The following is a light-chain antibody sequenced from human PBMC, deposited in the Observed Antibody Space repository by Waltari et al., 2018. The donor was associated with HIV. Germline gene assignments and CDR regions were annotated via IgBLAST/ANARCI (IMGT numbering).Light chain of an antibody. V-gene: IGKV1-6*01. CDR3: LQDGSFPLT. CDR1: QGIGNE. Sequence: AIQMTQSPSSLSASVGDRVTITCRASQGIGNELGWYQQKAGRAPKVLIYAASTLQSGVPSRFSGSRSGTDFTLTISSLQPEDSATYYCLQDGSFPLTFGPGTKVDV. J-gene: IGKJ3*01. CDR2: AAS.